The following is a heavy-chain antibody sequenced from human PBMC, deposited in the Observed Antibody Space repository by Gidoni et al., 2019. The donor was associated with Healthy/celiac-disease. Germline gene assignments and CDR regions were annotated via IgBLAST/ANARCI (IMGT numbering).Heavy chain of an antibody. V-gene: IGHV1-2*04. CDR2: INPNSGGT. J-gene: IGHJ3*02. CDR1: GYTFTGYY. D-gene: IGHD1-7*01. CDR3: ARATTCITGTTCAFDI. Sequence: QVQLVQSGAEVKKPGASVKVSCKASGYTFTGYYMHWVRQAPGQGLEWMGWINPNSGGTNYAQKFQGWVTMTRDTSISTAYMELSRLRSDDTAVYYCARATTCITGTTCAFDIWGQGTMVTVSS.